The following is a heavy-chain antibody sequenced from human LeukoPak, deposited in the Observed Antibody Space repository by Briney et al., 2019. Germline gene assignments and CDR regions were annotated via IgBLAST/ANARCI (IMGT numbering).Heavy chain of an antibody. CDR1: GYTFTGYY. CDR3: ARALLLMFGESAIDP. V-gene: IGHV1-2*02. Sequence: ASVKVSCKASGYTFTGYYMHWVRQAPGQGLEWRGWINPNSGGTNYAQKFQGRVTMTRDTSISTAYMELSRRRSDDTAVYYCARALLLMFGESAIDPWGQGTLVTVSS. J-gene: IGHJ5*02. CDR2: INPNSGGT. D-gene: IGHD3-10*02.